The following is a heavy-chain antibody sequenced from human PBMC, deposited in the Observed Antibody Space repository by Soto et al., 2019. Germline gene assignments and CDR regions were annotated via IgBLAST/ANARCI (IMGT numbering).Heavy chain of an antibody. CDR3: AKELEGHIVVVRNHGRIRPPFDY. J-gene: IGHJ4*02. Sequence: EVQLVESGGVVVQPGGSLRLSCAASGFTFDDYTMHWVRQAPGKGLEWVSRISWDGGSTYYADSVKGRVTISRDNSKNFLYLEMNSLRTEDTALYYCAKELEGHIVVVRNHGRIRPPFDYWGQGTLVTVSS. V-gene: IGHV3-43*01. CDR1: GFTFDDYT. CDR2: ISWDGGST. D-gene: IGHD2-21*01.